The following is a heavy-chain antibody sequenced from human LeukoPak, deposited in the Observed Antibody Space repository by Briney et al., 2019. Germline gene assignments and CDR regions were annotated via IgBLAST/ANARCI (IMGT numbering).Heavy chain of an antibody. J-gene: IGHJ6*02. CDR3: AGTDCSGGSCFRGGRYYYAMDV. Sequence: PGGSLRPSCLASGFTFSGYAMHWVRQAPGKGLEWVALVSYEGSHKYYADSVKGRFTISRDNSNNALYLQTLSLRVEDTAVYSCAGTDCSGGSCFRGGRYYYAMDVWGQGTTVAVSS. CDR2: VSYEGSHK. D-gene: IGHD2-15*01. CDR1: GFTFSGYA. V-gene: IGHV3-30*01.